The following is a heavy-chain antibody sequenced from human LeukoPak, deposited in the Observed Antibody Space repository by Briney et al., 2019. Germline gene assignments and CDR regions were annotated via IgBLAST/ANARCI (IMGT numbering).Heavy chain of an antibody. D-gene: IGHD6-13*01. Sequence: ASVKVSCKASGYTFTSYYMHWVRRAPGQGLEWMGIINPSGGGTSYAQKFQGRVTMTRDMSTSTVYMELSSLRSEDTAVYYCARRYSSSWYGGFDPWGQGTLAPSPQ. V-gene: IGHV1-46*01. J-gene: IGHJ5*02. CDR3: ARRYSSSWYGGFDP. CDR2: INPSGGGT. CDR1: GYTFTSYY.